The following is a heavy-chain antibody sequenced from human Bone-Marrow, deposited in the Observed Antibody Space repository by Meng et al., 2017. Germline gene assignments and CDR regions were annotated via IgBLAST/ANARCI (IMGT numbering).Heavy chain of an antibody. CDR1: GGSISSYY. Sequence: GSLRLSCTVSGGSISSYYWSWIRQPAGKGLEWIGRIYSSGSTNYNPSLKRRVIMSVDTSKNQFSLQLSSVTAADTAVYFCARVYDSSGRYPLDYWGQGTLVTVSS. CDR3: ARVYDSSGRYPLDY. V-gene: IGHV4-4*07. CDR2: IYSSGST. D-gene: IGHD3-22*01. J-gene: IGHJ4*02.